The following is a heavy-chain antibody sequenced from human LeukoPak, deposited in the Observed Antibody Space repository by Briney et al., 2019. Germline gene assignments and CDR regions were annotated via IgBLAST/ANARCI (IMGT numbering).Heavy chain of an antibody. CDR3: AKDLNYYDSSGYYSAFDI. CDR2: ISGSGGST. J-gene: IGHJ3*02. CDR1: GFTVSSNY. Sequence: GGSLRLSCAASGFTVSSNYMSWVRQAPGKGLEWVSGISGSGGSTYYADIVKGRFTISRDNSKNTLYLQMNSLRAEDTAVYYCAKDLNYYDSSGYYSAFDIWGQGTMVTVSS. V-gene: IGHV3-23*01. D-gene: IGHD3-22*01.